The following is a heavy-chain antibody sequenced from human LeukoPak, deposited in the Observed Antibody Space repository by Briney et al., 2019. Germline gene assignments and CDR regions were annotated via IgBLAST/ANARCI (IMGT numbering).Heavy chain of an antibody. CDR2: IYSGGST. D-gene: IGHD6-19*01. CDR3: ARIAVAGTNWFDP. CDR1: GFTVSSNY. Sequence: GGSLRLSCAASGFTVSSNYMSWVRQAPGKGLEWVSVIYSGGSTYYADSVKGRFTISRDNSKNTLYLQMNSLRAEDTAVYYCARIAVAGTNWFDPWGQGTLVTVSS. J-gene: IGHJ5*02. V-gene: IGHV3-53*01.